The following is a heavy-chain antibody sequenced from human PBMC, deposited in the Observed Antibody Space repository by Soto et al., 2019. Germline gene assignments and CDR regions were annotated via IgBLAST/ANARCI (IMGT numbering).Heavy chain of an antibody. D-gene: IGHD6-19*01. Sequence: GASVKVSCKASGYTFTNYAIHWVRQAPGQRLEWMGWINGGNGNTKYSQKFQGRVTITRDTSASTAYMELSSLRSEDTAVFYCARSVYSSGWYHWYFDLWGRGTLVTVSS. CDR1: GYTFTNYA. V-gene: IGHV1-3*01. CDR3: ARSVYSSGWYHWYFDL. CDR2: INGGNGNT. J-gene: IGHJ2*01.